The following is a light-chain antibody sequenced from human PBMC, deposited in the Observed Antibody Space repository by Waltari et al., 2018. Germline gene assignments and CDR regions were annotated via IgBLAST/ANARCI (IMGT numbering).Light chain of an antibody. CDR3: HQFGDPPHT. CDR2: GLS. J-gene: IGKJ2*01. Sequence: ETVLTQSPGTLSLSPGERATLSCRTSRPVTNNYVGWYQQKPGQAPRLLINGLSSRVPGVPDRFRGSGSGTAFTLTITQLEPEDFAVYYCHQFGDPPHTFGQGTRV. CDR1: RPVTNNY. V-gene: IGKV3-20*01.